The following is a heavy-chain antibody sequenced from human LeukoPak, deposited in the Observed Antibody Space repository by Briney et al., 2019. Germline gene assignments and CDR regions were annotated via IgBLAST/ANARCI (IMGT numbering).Heavy chain of an antibody. CDR2: IRYDGNSN. J-gene: IGHJ4*02. CDR3: AKEEVISGNHGVYFDY. CDR1: GFTFSSYG. V-gene: IGHV3-30*02. Sequence: GGSLRLSCAASGFTFSSYGMHWVRQAPGKGLEWVAFIRYDGNSNYYAVSVKGRFTISRDNSRSTLYLQMNSLRAEDTAVYYCAKEEVISGNHGVYFDYWGQGTLVTVSS. D-gene: IGHD3-22*01.